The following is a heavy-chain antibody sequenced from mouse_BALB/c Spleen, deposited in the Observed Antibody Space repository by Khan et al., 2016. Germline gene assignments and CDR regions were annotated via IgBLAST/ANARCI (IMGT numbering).Heavy chain of an antibody. CDR1: RFTISSYD. CDR2: IDSNGCST. CDR3: ARSAI. J-gene: IGHJ2*01. Sequence: EVELVESGGRIVQPGGSLTRSCSASRFTISSYDMSSLRHTPDKRLELVATIDSNGCSTDYPDSVKRRFTISGAHAKNALYLQRRSLKSKDTAKYYCARSAIWGKGTTTTASA. V-gene: IGHV5-6-3*01.